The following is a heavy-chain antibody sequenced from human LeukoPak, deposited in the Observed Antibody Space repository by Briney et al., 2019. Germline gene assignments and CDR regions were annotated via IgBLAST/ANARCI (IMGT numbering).Heavy chain of an antibody. CDR2: ISGSDGST. J-gene: IGHJ6*02. D-gene: IGHD4-17*01. V-gene: IGHV3-23*01. CDR3: AKEHYGDYVLPSMDV. CDR1: GFTFSSYA. Sequence: GGSLRLSCAASGFTFSSYAMSWVRQAPGKGLEWVSVISGSDGSTYYADSVKGRFTISRDNSKNTLYLQMNSLRAEDTAVYYCAKEHYGDYVLPSMDVWGQGTTVTVSS.